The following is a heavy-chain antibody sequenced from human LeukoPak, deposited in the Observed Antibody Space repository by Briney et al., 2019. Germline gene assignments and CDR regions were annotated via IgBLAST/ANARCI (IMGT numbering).Heavy chain of an antibody. CDR3: ARAFYDILTGYATPIGY. CDR2: INPNSGGT. CDR1: GYTFTGYY. V-gene: IGHV1-2*02. J-gene: IGHJ4*02. Sequence: ASVKVSCKASGYTFTGYYMHWVRQAPGQGLEWRGWINPNSGGTNYAQKFQGRVTMTRDTSISTAYMELSRLRSDDTAVYYCARAFYDILTGYATPIGYWGQGTLVTVSS. D-gene: IGHD3-9*01.